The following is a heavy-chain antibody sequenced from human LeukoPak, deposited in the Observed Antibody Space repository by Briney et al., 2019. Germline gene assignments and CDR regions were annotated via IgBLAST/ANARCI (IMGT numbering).Heavy chain of an antibody. CDR3: ARGGGSGSYYTEFDP. CDR2: IYSGGST. Sequence: GGSLRLSCAASGLTVSSNYMSWVRQAPGKGLEWVSLIYSGGSTYYADSVKGRFTMSRDDSKNTLYLQMNSLRAGDTAVYYCARGGGSGSYYTEFDPWGQGTLVTVSS. J-gene: IGHJ5*02. CDR1: GLTVSSNY. V-gene: IGHV3-53*01. D-gene: IGHD3-10*01.